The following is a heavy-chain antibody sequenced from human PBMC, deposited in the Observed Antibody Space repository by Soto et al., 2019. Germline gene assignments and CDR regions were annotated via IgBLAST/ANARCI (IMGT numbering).Heavy chain of an antibody. D-gene: IGHD5-18*01. CDR2: IYYSGNT. V-gene: IGHV4-31*03. Sequence: PSETLSLTCTVSGGSIRSGGYYWSWVRQNPRKGLEWIGNIYYSGNTYYNPSLKSRLTISVDTSKNQFSLNLSSVTAADTAVYYCARDRLMATAGTARHYFGLDVRGQGTTVTVS. J-gene: IGHJ6*02. CDR3: ARDRLMATAGTARHYFGLDV. CDR1: GGSIRSGGYY.